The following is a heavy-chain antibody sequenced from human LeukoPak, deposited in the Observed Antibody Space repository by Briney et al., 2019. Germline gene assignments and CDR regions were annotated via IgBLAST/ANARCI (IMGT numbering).Heavy chain of an antibody. J-gene: IGHJ5*02. V-gene: IGHV4-59*08. CDR1: GGPISSYQ. CDR3: ARRTTVIPNWFDP. CDR2: VYYTGST. D-gene: IGHD4-17*01. Sequence: PSETLSLTCTVSGGPISSYQWSWIRQPPGKGLEWIGYVYYTGSTNYNPSLKSRVTISLDTSKNQFSLKLSSVTAADTAVYYCARRTTVIPNWFDPWGQGTLVTVSS.